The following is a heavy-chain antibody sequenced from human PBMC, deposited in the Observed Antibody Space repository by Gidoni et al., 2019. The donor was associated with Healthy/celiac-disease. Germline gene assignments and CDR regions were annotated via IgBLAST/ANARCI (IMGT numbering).Heavy chain of an antibody. CDR3: ARESGMYYDFWGGDVDP. CDR2: ISSSSSTI. CDR1: GFPLSSYS. V-gene: IGHV3-48*02. D-gene: IGHD3-3*01. J-gene: IGHJ5*02. Sequence: EVQLVVSWAGLVQPGGSLRLSCAASGFPLSSYSMNWVRLAPGKGLEWVSYISSSSSTINYADSVKGRLTISRDNAKNSLYLQMNSLGDEDTAVYYCARESGMYYDFWGGDVDPWGQGTLVTVSS.